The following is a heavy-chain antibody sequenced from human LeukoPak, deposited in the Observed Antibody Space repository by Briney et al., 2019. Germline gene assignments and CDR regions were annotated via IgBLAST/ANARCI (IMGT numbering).Heavy chain of an antibody. CDR3: ARHRAYSSSSPFDY. CDR1: GGSISSLY. J-gene: IGHJ4*02. Sequence: SETLSLTCSVSGGSISSLYWSWIRQPPGKGLEWIGYIYYTGSTNYNPSLKSRVTMFVDMSKNQFSLRLSSVTAADTAVYYCARHRAYSSSSPFDYWGQGTLVIVSS. V-gene: IGHV4-59*08. CDR2: IYYTGST. D-gene: IGHD6-6*01.